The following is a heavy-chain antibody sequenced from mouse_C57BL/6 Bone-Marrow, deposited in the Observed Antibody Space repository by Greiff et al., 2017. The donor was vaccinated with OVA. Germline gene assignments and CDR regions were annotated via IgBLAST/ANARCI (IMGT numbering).Heavy chain of an antibody. Sequence: EVQLQQSGAELVKPGASVKLSCTASGFNIKDYYMHWVKQRNEQGLEWIGRIDPEDGETKYAPKFQGKTTITADTSSNTAYLQRSSLTSEDTAVYYCARFPIYDGSWFAYWGQGTLVTVSA. D-gene: IGHD2-3*01. CDR1: GFNIKDYY. V-gene: IGHV14-2*01. J-gene: IGHJ3*01. CDR2: IDPEDGET. CDR3: ARFPIYDGSWFAY.